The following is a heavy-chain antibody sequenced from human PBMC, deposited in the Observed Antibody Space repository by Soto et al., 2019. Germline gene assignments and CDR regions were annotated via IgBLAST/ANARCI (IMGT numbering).Heavy chain of an antibody. D-gene: IGHD1-20*01. V-gene: IGHV1-18*01. J-gene: IGHJ3*02. Sequence: QVQLVQSGAEVKKPGASVKVSCKASGYTFTTYGISWVRQAPGQGLEWMGWINPYNGNTNYAQKPQGRVTMTTDTSTSTANMELRSLGSDDTAVYYCARDRGYNPDTFDIWGQGTMVTVSS. CDR2: INPYNGNT. CDR3: ARDRGYNPDTFDI. CDR1: GYTFTTYG.